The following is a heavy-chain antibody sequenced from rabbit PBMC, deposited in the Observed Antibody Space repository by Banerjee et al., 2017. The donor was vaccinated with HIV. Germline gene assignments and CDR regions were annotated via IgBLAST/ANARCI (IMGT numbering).Heavy chain of an antibody. J-gene: IGHJ4*01. Sequence: QQHLEESGGGLVQPEGSLTLSCKASGIDLSSCGISWVRQAPGKGLEWIACIDTSSGNTVYASWAKGRFTISKTSSTTVTLQMTSLTAADTATYFCARDLAGVIGWNFNLWGPGTLVTVS. CDR3: ARDLAGVIGWNFNL. V-gene: IGHV1S45*01. D-gene: IGHD4-1*01. CDR2: IDTSSGNT. CDR1: GIDLSSCG.